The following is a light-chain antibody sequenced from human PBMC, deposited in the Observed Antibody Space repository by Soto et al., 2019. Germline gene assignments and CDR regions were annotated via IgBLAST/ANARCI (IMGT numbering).Light chain of an antibody. CDR3: QQYYNWPPWT. V-gene: IGKV3-15*01. J-gene: IGKJ1*01. CDR1: QSVSSN. CDR2: GAF. Sequence: IVMTQSPATLSVSPGERATLSCRASQSVSSNLAWYQQKPGQAPRLLLYGAFTRATGTPARFSGSGSGTEFTLTMTSLQSEDFAVFYCQQYYNWPPWTFGQGTKVEIK.